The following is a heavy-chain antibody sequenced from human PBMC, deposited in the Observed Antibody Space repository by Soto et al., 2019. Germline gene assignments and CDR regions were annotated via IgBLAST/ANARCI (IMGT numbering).Heavy chain of an antibody. CDR2: IYYSGST. CDR3: ARHRYYYDSREDGLYFDY. V-gene: IGHV4-39*01. D-gene: IGHD3-22*01. Sequence: PSETLSLTCTVSGGSISSSSYYWGWIRQPPGKGLEWIGSIYYSGSTYYNPSLKSRVTISVDTSKNQFSLKLSSVTAADTAVYYCARHRYYYDSREDGLYFDYWGQGTLVTVSS. CDR1: GGSISSSSYY. J-gene: IGHJ4*02.